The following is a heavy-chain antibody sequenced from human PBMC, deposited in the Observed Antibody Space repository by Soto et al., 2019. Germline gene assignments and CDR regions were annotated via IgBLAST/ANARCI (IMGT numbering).Heavy chain of an antibody. J-gene: IGHJ4*02. V-gene: IGHV3-23*01. Sequence: EMQLLESGGGLVQPGGSLRLSCAASGFTFTSYAMTWVRQAPGKGLEWVSTISGSGVSTYYTDSVKGRFTISRDDSKNTLYLQMNSLRAEDTAVYYCEKDISYSAPRLGYFDSWGQGTLVTVSS. CDR3: EKDISYSAPRLGYFDS. CDR2: ISGSGVST. CDR1: GFTFTSYA. D-gene: IGHD1-26*01.